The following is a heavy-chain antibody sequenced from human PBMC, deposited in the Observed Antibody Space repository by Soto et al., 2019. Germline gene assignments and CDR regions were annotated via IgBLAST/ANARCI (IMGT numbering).Heavy chain of an antibody. J-gene: IGHJ5*02. CDR3: ARDRGPSSGYYPYWFDP. Sequence: QVQLVQSGAEVKKPGSSVKVSCKASGGTFSSYAISWVRQAPGQGLEWMGEIIPIFGTANSAQKFQGRVTLTADESTSTAYMGLRSLRSEDTAVYYCARDRGPSSGYYPYWFDPWGQGTRVTVSS. D-gene: IGHD3-22*01. CDR2: IIPIFGTA. CDR1: GGTFSSYA. V-gene: IGHV1-69*12.